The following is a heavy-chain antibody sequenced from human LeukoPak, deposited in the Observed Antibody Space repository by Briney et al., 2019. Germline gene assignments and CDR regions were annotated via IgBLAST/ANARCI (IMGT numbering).Heavy chain of an antibody. V-gene: IGHV4-4*07. CDR1: GDSISGYY. Sequence: PSETLPLTCSVSGDSISGYYWSWIRQPPAGKGLEWIGRFYTSESTNYNPSLKSRVTMSVDTSKNQFSLKLSSVTAADTALCYCARHRGDWYIDLWGRGTLLTVSS. J-gene: IGHJ2*01. CDR2: FYTSEST. CDR3: ARHRGDWYIDL.